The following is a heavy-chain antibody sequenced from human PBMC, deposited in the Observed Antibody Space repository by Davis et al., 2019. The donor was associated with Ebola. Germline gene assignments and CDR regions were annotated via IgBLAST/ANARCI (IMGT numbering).Heavy chain of an antibody. Sequence: GESLKISCAASGFTFSSYWMSWVRQAPGKGLEWVANIKQDGSEKYYVDSVKGRFTISRDNAKNSLYLQMNSLRGEDTAVYYCAILTEGYWGQGTLVTVSS. J-gene: IGHJ4*02. CDR3: AILTEGY. CDR2: IKQDGSEK. V-gene: IGHV3-7*01. D-gene: IGHD2-15*01. CDR1: GFTFSSYW.